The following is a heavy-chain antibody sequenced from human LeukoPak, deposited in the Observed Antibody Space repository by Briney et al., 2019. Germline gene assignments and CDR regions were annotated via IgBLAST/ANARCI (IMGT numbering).Heavy chain of an antibody. V-gene: IGHV1-69*13. CDR2: IIPIFGTA. J-gene: IGHJ4*02. CDR3: ARDGGEGYFDY. Sequence: SVRVSCKASGGTSSSYAISWVRQAPGQGLEWMGGIIPIFGTANYAQKFQGRVTITADESTSTAYMELSSLRSEDTAVYYCARDGGEGYFDYWGQGTLVTVSS. D-gene: IGHD2-15*01. CDR1: GGTSSSYA.